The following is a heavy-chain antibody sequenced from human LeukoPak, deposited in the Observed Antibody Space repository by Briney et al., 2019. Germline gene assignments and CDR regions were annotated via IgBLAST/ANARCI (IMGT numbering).Heavy chain of an antibody. CDR1: GGSISSGGYY. J-gene: IGHJ4*02. CDR2: IYYSGST. Sequence: SETLSLTCTVSGGSISSGGYYWSWIRQHPGKGLEWIGYIYYSGSTYYNPSLKSRVTISVDTSKNQFSLKLSSVTAADTAVYYCARHGSSQPFDYWGQGTLVTVSS. D-gene: IGHD6-13*01. V-gene: IGHV4-39*01. CDR3: ARHGSSQPFDY.